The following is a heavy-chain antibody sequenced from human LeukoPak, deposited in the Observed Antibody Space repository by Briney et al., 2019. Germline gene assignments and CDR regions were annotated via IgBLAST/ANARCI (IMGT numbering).Heavy chain of an antibody. V-gene: IGHV3-23*01. CDR1: GFTFSSYA. J-gene: IGHJ6*02. Sequence: PGGSLRLSGAAFGFTFSSYAMSWVAPAPGKGWEGWSAISGSGGSTYYADSVKARFTISRDNSKSTLYLQMSSLRAEDTAVYYCAAMYYYYYGIDVWGQGTTVTVSS. CDR2: ISGSGGST. CDR3: AAMYYYYYGIDV.